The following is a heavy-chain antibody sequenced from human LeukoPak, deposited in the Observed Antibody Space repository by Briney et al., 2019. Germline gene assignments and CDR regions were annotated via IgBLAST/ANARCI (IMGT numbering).Heavy chain of an antibody. V-gene: IGHV4-31*03. J-gene: IGHJ3*02. Sequence: SETLSLTCSVSGGSISSDDYCWNWIRQHPGKGLEWIGYIYYSGSTYYNPSLKSRVALSVDTSKNQFSLKLSSLTAADTAVYYCAKSREEIRGLDAFDIWGQGTMVTVSS. CDR3: AKSREEIRGLDAFDI. CDR1: GGSISSDDYC. D-gene: IGHD5-24*01. CDR2: IYYSGST.